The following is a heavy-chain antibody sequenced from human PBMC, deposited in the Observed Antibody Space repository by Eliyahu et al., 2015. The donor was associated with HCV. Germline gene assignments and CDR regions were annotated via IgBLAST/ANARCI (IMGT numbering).Heavy chain of an antibody. Sequence: QVQLQESGPGLVKPSETLSLTCTVSGGSISSYYWXWIRXPPGKGLEXIGCIYYSGSTNNNPPLKSRVTISVDTSKNQFSLKLSSVTAADTAVYYCASGGGGIAVAGTGGWFDPWGQGTLVTVSS. CDR1: GGSISSYY. CDR2: IYYSGST. CDR3: ASGGGGIAVAGTGGWFDP. V-gene: IGHV4-59*01. J-gene: IGHJ5*02. D-gene: IGHD6-19*01.